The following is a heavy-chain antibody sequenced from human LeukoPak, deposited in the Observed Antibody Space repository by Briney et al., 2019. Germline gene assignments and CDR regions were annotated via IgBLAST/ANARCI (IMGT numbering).Heavy chain of an antibody. CDR3: ARGVAVAGTFRTNYYYGVDV. J-gene: IGHJ6*02. Sequence: SQTLSLTCAISGDSVSSNSAAWNWIRQSPSRGLEWLGRTYYRSKWYNDYAVSVKSRITINPDTSKNQFSLQLNSVTPEDTAVYYCARGVAVAGTFRTNYYYGVDVWGQGTTVTVSS. CDR1: GDSVSSNSAA. CDR2: TYYRSKWYN. D-gene: IGHD6-19*01. V-gene: IGHV6-1*01.